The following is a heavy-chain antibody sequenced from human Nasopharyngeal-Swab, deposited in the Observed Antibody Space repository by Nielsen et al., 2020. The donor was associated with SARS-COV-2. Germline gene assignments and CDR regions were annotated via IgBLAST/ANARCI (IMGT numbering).Heavy chain of an antibody. V-gene: IGHV3-33*01. D-gene: IGHD3-10*01. J-gene: IGHJ4*02. CDR2: ILYDGSSK. Sequence: GECLKISCAAAGFTFSSYGMHWVRQAPGKGRERVAVILYDGSSKYYADSVKGRFTISRDNSKNTLYLQMNSLRAEDTAVYYCARHPVTMVRGAATPAPFDYWGQGTLVTVSS. CDR1: GFTFSSYG. CDR3: ARHPVTMVRGAATPAPFDY.